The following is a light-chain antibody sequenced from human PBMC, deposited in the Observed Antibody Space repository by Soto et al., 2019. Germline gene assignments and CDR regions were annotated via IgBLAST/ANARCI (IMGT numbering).Light chain of an antibody. J-gene: IGKJ1*01. Sequence: EVVLTQSPGTLSLSPGERATLSCRASQSVSSSYLAWYQQKPGQAPRLLIYGTSSRATGIPDRFSGSGSGTDFTLTISRLEPEDFAVYYCQQYGSSSWTFGQGNQGGYQ. CDR3: QQYGSSSWT. V-gene: IGKV3-20*01. CDR2: GTS. CDR1: QSVSSSY.